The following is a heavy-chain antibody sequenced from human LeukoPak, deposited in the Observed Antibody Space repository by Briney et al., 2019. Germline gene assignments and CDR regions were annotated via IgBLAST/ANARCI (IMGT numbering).Heavy chain of an antibody. J-gene: IGHJ3*02. CDR1: GGSISSYY. CDR3: ARARTYYYDSSDGADAFDI. Sequence: SETLSLTRTVSGGSISSYYWSWIRQPAGKGLEWIGRIYTSGSTNYNPSLKSRVTMSVDTSKNQFSLKLSSVTAADTAVYYCARARTYYYDSSDGADAFDIWGQGTMVTVSS. D-gene: IGHD3-22*01. V-gene: IGHV4-4*07. CDR2: IYTSGST.